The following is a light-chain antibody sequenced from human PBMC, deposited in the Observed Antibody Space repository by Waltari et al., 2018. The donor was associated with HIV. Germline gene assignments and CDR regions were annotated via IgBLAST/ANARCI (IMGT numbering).Light chain of an antibody. CDR2: EGS. Sequence: QSALTQPASVSGSPGQSITIPCTGTSSDVGSYNLVSWYQQHPGKAPKVMIYEGSKRPSGVSNRFSGSKCGNTASLTITGLQAEDEADYYCCSYTGSSTRRPYVFGTGTKVTVL. J-gene: IGLJ1*01. CDR3: CSYTGSSTRRPYV. CDR1: SSDVGSYNL. V-gene: IGLV2-23*01.